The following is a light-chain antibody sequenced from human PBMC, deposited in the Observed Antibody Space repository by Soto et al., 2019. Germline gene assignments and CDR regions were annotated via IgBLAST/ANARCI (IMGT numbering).Light chain of an antibody. CDR2: GNN. CDR1: SSNIGAGYD. Sequence: QSVLTQPPSVSGAPGQRVTISCTGSSSNIGAGYDVHWYQQLPETAPKLLIYGNNNRPSGVPDRFSGSKSGTSASLAITGLQDEDEADYYCQSYDSSLSGWVFGGGTKLTVL. V-gene: IGLV1-40*01. CDR3: QSYDSSLSGWV. J-gene: IGLJ3*02.